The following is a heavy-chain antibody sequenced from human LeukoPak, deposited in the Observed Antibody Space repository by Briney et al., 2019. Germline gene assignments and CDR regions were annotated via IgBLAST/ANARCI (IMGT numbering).Heavy chain of an antibody. CDR2: INPNSGGT. D-gene: IGHD6-19*01. Sequence: ASVKVSCKASGYTFTGYYMHWVRQAPGQGLEWMGRINPNSGGTNYAQKFQGRVTMTRDTSISTAYMELSRLRSDDTAVYYCAGGYSSGWYVGYWGQGTLVTVSS. CDR3: AGGYSSGWYVGY. CDR1: GYTFTGYY. V-gene: IGHV1-2*06. J-gene: IGHJ4*02.